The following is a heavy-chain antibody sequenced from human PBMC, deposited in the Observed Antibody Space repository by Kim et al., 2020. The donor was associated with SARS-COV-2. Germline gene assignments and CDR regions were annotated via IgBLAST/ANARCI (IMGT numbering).Heavy chain of an antibody. J-gene: IGHJ4*02. CDR2: ISYDGSNK. CDR3: ARGMALGGATIIPPFFDY. Sequence: GGSLRLSCAASGFTFSSYAMHWVRQAPGKGLEWVAVISYDGSNKYYADSVKGRFTISRDNSKNTLYLQMNSLRAEDTAVYYCARGMALGGATIIPPFFDYWGQGTLVTVSS. D-gene: IGHD1-26*01. CDR1: GFTFSSYA. V-gene: IGHV3-30*04.